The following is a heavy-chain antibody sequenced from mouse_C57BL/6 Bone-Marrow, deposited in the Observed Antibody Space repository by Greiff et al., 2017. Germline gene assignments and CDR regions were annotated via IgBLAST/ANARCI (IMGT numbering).Heavy chain of an antibody. D-gene: IGHD4-1*02. CDR1: GFSLTSYG. CDR2: IWSGGST. Sequence: QVQLQQSGPGLVQPSQSLSITCTVSGFSLTSYGVHWVRQSPGKGLEWLGVIWSGGSTDYNAAFISRLSISKDNSKSQVFFKMNSLQADDTAIYYCARKAQGPTGTNYFDYWGQGTTLTVSS. V-gene: IGHV2-2*01. CDR3: ARKAQGPTGTNYFDY. J-gene: IGHJ2*01.